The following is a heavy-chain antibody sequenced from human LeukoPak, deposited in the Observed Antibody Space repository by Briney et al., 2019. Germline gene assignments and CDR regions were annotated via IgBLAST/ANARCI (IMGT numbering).Heavy chain of an antibody. CDR3: ARVESYYGSGSYLPPFRPTNLPPNWFDP. J-gene: IGHJ5*02. CDR1: GGSISSSSYY. Sequence: PSETLSLTCTVSGGSISSSSYYWGWIRQPPGKGLEWIGSIYYSGSTYYNPSLKSRVTISVDTSKNQFSLKLSSVTAADTAVYYCARVESYYGSGSYLPPFRPTNLPPNWFDPWGQGTLVTVSS. D-gene: IGHD3-10*01. V-gene: IGHV4-39*07. CDR2: IYYSGST.